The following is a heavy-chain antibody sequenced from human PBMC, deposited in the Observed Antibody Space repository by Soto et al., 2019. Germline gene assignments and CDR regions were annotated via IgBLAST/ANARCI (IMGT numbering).Heavy chain of an antibody. CDR1: GYTFTSYA. CDR2: INAGNGNT. D-gene: IGHD3-9*01. J-gene: IGHJ5*02. Sequence: QVQLVQSGAEVKKPGASVKVSCKASGYTFTSYAMHWVRQAPGQRLEWMGWINAGNGNTKYSQKFQGRVTITRDTSASTAYMELSRLRSEDTAVYYCARDIGGYYDILTGYLAGWFDPWGQGTLVTVSS. CDR3: ARDIGGYYDILTGYLAGWFDP. V-gene: IGHV1-3*01.